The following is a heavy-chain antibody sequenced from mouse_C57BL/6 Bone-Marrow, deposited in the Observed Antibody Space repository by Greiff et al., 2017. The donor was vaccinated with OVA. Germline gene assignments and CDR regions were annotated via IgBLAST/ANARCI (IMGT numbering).Heavy chain of an antibody. CDR2: ILPSIGRT. D-gene: IGHD1-1*01. CDR1: DSEVFPIAY. J-gene: IGHJ2*01. V-gene: IGHV15-2*01. Sequence: QVQLQQSGSELRSPGSSVKLSCKDFDSEVFPIAYMSWVRQKPGHGFEWIGGILPSIGRTIYGEKFEDKATLYADTLSNTAYLELNSLTSEDSAIYDCARGNYYGSSYDYWGQGTTLTVSS. CDR3: ARGNYYGSSYDY.